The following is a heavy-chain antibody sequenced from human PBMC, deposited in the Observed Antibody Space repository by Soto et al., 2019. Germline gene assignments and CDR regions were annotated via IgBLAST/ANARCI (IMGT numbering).Heavy chain of an antibody. CDR3: ARDGGLDYDYIWGSYRLDY. CDR2: ISSSSSYI. D-gene: IGHD3-16*02. J-gene: IGHJ4*02. V-gene: IGHV3-21*01. Sequence: EVQLVESGGGLVKPGGSLRLSWAASGFTFSSYSMNWVRQAPGKGLEWVSSISSSSSYIYYADSVKGRFTISRDNAKNSLYLQMNSLRAEDTAVYYCARDGGLDYDYIWGSYRLDYWGQGTLVTVSS. CDR1: GFTFSSYS.